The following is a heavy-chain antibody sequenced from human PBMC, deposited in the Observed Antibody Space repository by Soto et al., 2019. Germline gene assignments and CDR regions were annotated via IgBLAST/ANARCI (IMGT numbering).Heavy chain of an antibody. D-gene: IGHD3-10*01. CDR2: INPIVSMS. V-gene: IGHV1-69*02. CDR1: GDTFSFYT. J-gene: IGHJ4*02. CDR3: EASYGSGYRAFDY. Sequence: QVQLVQSGTEVKKPGSSVKVSCKASGDTFSFYTINWVRQAPGLGLEWVGRINPIVSMSNYAQKFQGRVSMTADKSTSTANMELRSLRSDDTAMYFCEASYGSGYRAFDYWGQGALVIVSS.